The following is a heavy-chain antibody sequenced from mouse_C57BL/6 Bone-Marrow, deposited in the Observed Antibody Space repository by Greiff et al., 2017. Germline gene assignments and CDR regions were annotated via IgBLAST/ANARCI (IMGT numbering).Heavy chain of an antibody. J-gene: IGHJ1*03. V-gene: IGHV1-72*01. CDR1: GYTFTSYW. Sequence: VQQSCTASGYTFTSYWMHWVKQRSGRGLEWIGRIDPNSGGTKYNEKVKSKATLTVDKPSSTAYMQRSSLTSEDSAVYYCAHGNYFYWYFAVWGTGTTVTVSS. D-gene: IGHD2-1*01. CDR2: IDPNSGGT. CDR3: AHGNYFYWYFAV.